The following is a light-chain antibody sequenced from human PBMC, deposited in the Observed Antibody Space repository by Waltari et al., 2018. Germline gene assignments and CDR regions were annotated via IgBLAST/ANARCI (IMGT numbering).Light chain of an antibody. J-gene: IGKJ2*01. V-gene: IGKV4-1*01. CDR2: WAS. CDR3: QEFYSAAYT. Sequence: VMTQSPDSLAVSLGERATINCKSSQSVLYSSNNKNYLAWYQQKPGQPPKLLIYWASTRESGVPDRFSGSGSGTDFTLTISSLQAEDVAVYFCQEFYSAAYTFGQGTKLEIK. CDR1: QSVLYSSNNKNY.